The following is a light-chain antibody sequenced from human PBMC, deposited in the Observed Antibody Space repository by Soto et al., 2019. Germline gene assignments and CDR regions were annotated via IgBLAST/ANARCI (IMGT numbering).Light chain of an antibody. CDR2: KAS. J-gene: IGKJ5*01. CDR3: QQYNRVLT. CDR1: QSISSW. V-gene: IGKV1-5*03. Sequence: DIEMTQSPSTLSASVGDRVTITCRASQSISSWLAWYQQKPGKAPTLLIYKASSLESGVPSRVSGSGSGTEFSLTIRSLQPDDFGSDCCQQYNRVLTLGQGTCLDI.